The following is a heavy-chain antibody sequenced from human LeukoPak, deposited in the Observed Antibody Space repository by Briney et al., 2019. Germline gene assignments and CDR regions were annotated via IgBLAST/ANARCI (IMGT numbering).Heavy chain of an antibody. V-gene: IGHV4-59*08. Sequence: SEALSLTCSVSGGSVSTNYWSWIRQSPEKGLEWIAHTSYSGTTDYNPSLKSRLMISIDASKNQFSLKLSSVTAADTAIYYCARHSHNQVAGGWFDPWGQGTLVTVSS. D-gene: IGHD5-12*01. CDR2: TSYSGTT. J-gene: IGHJ5*02. CDR3: ARHSHNQVAGGWFDP. CDR1: GGSVSTNY.